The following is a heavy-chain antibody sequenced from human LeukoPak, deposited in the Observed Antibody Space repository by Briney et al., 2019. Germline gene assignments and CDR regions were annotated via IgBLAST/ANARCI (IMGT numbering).Heavy chain of an antibody. CDR2: INAGNGNT. Sequence: ASVKVSCKASGYTFTSYAMHWVRQAPGQRLEWMGWINAGNGNTKYSQKFQGRVTITRDTSASTAYMKLSSLRSEDTAVYYCASNVAAAGTPTYYYGMDVWGQGTTVTVSS. CDR1: GYTFTSYA. CDR3: ASNVAAAGTPTYYYGMDV. J-gene: IGHJ6*02. V-gene: IGHV1-3*01. D-gene: IGHD6-13*01.